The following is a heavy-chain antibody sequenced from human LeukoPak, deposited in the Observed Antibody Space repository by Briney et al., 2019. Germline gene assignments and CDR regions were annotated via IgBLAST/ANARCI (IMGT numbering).Heavy chain of an antibody. D-gene: IGHD6-13*01. Sequence: PSETLSLTCTVSGGPISSYYWSWIRQPPGKGLEWIGYIYYSGSTNYNPSLKSRVTISVDTSKNQFSLKLSSVTAADTAVYYCASYIAARGSDYWGQGTLVTVSS. CDR2: IYYSGST. CDR1: GGPISSYY. V-gene: IGHV4-59*01. J-gene: IGHJ4*02. CDR3: ASYIAARGSDY.